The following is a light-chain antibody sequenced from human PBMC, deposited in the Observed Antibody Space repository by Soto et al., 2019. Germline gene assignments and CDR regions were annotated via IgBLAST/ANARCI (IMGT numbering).Light chain of an antibody. CDR2: GAS. CDR3: QHYYGTSPIT. Sequence: EIVLTQSPATLSLSPWERATLSCMASQSVSSYLAWYQQRPGQAPRLLIYGASNRATGIPDRFSGSGSGTDFTLTISRLEPEDFALYYCQHYYGTSPITFGQGTRLEIK. CDR1: QSVSSY. J-gene: IGKJ5*01. V-gene: IGKV3-11*01.